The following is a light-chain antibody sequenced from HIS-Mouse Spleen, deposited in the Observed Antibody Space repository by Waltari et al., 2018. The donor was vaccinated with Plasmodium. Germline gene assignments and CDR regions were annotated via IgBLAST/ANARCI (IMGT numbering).Light chain of an antibody. Sequence: QTVVTQEPSFSVSPGGTVTLTCGLSSGSVSTSYYPSWHQQTPGQAPRTLIYSTNTRSSGVPDRFSGSILGNKAALTITGAQADDESDYYCVLYMGSGIWVFGGGTK. CDR1: SGSVSTSYY. V-gene: IGLV8-61*01. J-gene: IGLJ2*01. CDR3: VLYMGSGIWV. CDR2: STN.